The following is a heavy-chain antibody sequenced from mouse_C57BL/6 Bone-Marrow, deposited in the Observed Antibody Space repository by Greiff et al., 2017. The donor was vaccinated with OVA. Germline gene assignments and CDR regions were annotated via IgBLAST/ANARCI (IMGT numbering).Heavy chain of an antibody. V-gene: IGHV5-15*01. Sequence: EVKLVESGGGLVQPGGSLKLSCAASGFTFSDYGMAWVRQAPRKGPEWVAFISNLAYSIYYADTVTGRFTISRENAKNTLYLEMSSLRSEDTAMYYSARLGYDYDCVFFAYWGQGTLVTVSA. CDR1: GFTFSDYG. D-gene: IGHD2-4*01. CDR2: ISNLAYSI. J-gene: IGHJ3*01. CDR3: ARLGYDYDCVFFAY.